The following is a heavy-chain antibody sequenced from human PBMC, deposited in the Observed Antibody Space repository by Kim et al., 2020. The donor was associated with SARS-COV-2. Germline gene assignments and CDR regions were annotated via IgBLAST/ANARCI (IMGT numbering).Heavy chain of an antibody. Sequence: DSVKGRFTISRDNSKNTLYLQMNSLRAEDTAVYYCAKHQNYYDSSGYYYYWGQGTLVTVSS. V-gene: IGHV3-23*01. CDR3: AKHQNYYDSSGYYYY. D-gene: IGHD3-22*01. J-gene: IGHJ4*02.